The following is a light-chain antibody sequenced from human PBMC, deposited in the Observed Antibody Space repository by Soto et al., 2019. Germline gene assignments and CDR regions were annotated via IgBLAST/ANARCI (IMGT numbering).Light chain of an antibody. J-gene: IGKJ1*01. CDR2: KAS. V-gene: IGKV1-5*03. Sequence: DIQMTQSPSTLSASVGDRVTITCRASQTISNWLAWYQQKPGKAPKILIYKASSLEIGVPSRFSGSGSGTEFTLTISSLQPDDVATYYCQQYRSYRAFGQGTKVEVK. CDR3: QQYRSYRA. CDR1: QTISNW.